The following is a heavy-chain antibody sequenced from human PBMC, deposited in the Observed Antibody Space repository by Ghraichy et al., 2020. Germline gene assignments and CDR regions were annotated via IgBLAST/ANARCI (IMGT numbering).Heavy chain of an antibody. J-gene: IGHJ2*01. D-gene: IGHD3-3*01. CDR3: ARRGMYYDFWSGYFSLTPIHWYFDL. Sequence: SETLSLTCTVSGGSISSYYWSWIRQPPGKGLEWIGYIYYSGSTNYNPSLKSRVTISVDTSKNQFSLKLSSVTAADTAVYYCARRGMYYDFWSGYFSLTPIHWYFDLWGRGTLVTVSS. V-gene: IGHV4-59*01. CDR1: GGSISSYY. CDR2: IYYSGST.